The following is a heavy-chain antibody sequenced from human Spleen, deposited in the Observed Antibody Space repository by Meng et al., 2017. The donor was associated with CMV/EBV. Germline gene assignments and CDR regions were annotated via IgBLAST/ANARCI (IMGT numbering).Heavy chain of an antibody. V-gene: IGHV3-48*03. CDR1: GFTFSYYE. CDR3: ASVDSSGY. J-gene: IGHJ4*02. D-gene: IGHD5-12*01. Sequence: GESLKISCAASGFTFSYYEMNWVRQAPGKGLEWVSFISSSGGTIYYADSVKGRFTISRDNAKNSLYLQMNTLRAEDTAVYYCASVDSSGYWGQGTLVTVSS. CDR2: ISSSGGTI.